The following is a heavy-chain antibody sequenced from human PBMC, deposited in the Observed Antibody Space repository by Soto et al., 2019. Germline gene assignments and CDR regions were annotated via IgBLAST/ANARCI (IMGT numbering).Heavy chain of an antibody. D-gene: IGHD1-26*01. CDR2: INHSGST. CDR1: GASFSGYY. J-gene: IGHJ6*02. Sequence: SETLSLTCAVYGASFSGYYWSWIRQPPGKGLEWIGEINHSGSTNYNPSLKSRVTISVDTSKNQFSLKLSSVSAAATAVYYCVRGRWGLELLTGSAYYYYGMDVWGQGTTVTVSS. V-gene: IGHV4-34*01. CDR3: VRGRWGLELLTGSAYYYYGMDV.